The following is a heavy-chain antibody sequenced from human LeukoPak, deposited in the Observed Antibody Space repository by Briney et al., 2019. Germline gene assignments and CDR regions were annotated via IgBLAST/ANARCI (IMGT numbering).Heavy chain of an antibody. Sequence: ASAKVSCKTSGFHFFAYYIQWVRQAPGQGLDWVGWINTQSGGTRYAQKFQGRVTLTSDASISTAYMELSRLTSDDTAVYYCATDPGHSDMDHWGQGSLVTVSS. J-gene: IGHJ4*02. CDR1: GFHFFAYY. V-gene: IGHV1-2*02. CDR2: INTQSGGT. CDR3: ATDPGHSDMDH.